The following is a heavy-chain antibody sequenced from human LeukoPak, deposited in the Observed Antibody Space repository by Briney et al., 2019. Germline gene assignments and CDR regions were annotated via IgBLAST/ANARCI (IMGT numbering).Heavy chain of an antibody. CDR1: GFTFSSYS. V-gene: IGHV3-21*01. CDR3: ARVKDYYDSSGYYGMDV. D-gene: IGHD3-22*01. CDR2: ISSSSSYI. Sequence: PGGSLRLSCAASGFTFSSYSMNWVRQAPGKGLEWVSSISSSSSYIYYADSVKGRFTISRDNAKNSLYLQMNSLRAEDTAVYYCARVKDYYDSSGYYGMDVWGQGTTVTVSS. J-gene: IGHJ6*02.